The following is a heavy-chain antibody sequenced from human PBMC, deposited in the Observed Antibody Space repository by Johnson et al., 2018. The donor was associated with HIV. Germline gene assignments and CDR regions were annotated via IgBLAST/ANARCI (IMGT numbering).Heavy chain of an antibody. CDR2: ISGSGGST. Sequence: VQLVESGGGLVQPGRSLRLSCAASGFTFDDYAMHWVRQAPGKGLEWVSGISGSGGSTYYADSVKGRFTISRDNSKNTLYLQMNSLRAEDTAVYYCARRGLANAFDIWGQGTMVTVSS. J-gene: IGHJ3*02. V-gene: IGHV3-23*04. CDR3: ARRGLANAFDI. CDR1: GFTFDDYA. D-gene: IGHD3-10*01.